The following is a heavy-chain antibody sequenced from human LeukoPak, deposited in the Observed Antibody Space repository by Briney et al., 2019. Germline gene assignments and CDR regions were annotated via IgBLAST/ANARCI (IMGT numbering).Heavy chain of an antibody. Sequence: SETLSLTCAVYGGSFSGYYWSWIRQPPGKGLEWIGEINHSGSTNHNPSLKSRVTISVDTSKNQFSLKLSSVTAADTAVYYCARGPPAMYYDYVWGSYRSSNRLDYWGQGTLVTVSS. V-gene: IGHV4-34*01. CDR2: INHSGST. D-gene: IGHD3-16*02. CDR1: GGSFSGYY. J-gene: IGHJ4*02. CDR3: ARGPPAMYYDYVWGSYRSSNRLDY.